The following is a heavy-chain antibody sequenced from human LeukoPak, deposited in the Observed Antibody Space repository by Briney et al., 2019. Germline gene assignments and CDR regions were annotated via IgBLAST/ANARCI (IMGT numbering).Heavy chain of an antibody. CDR3: ARHLPILNWFDP. CDR1: GYSISSGYY. Sequence: PSETLSLTCTVSGYSISSGYYWGWIRQPPGKGLEWIGIIYHSGSTYYNPSLKSRVTLSVDTSKNQFSLKLNSVTAADTAVYYCARHLPILNWFDPWGQGTLVTVSS. CDR2: IYHSGST. V-gene: IGHV4-38-2*02. J-gene: IGHJ5*02.